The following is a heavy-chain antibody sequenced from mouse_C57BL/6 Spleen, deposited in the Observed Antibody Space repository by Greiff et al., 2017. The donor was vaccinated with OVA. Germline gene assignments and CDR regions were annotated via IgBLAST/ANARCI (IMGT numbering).Heavy chain of an antibody. CDR2: IYPGDGDT. V-gene: IGHV1-82*01. J-gene: IGHJ2*01. Sequence: VQLQESGPELVKPGASVKISCKASGYAFSSSWMNWVKQRPGKGLEWIGRIYPGDGDTNYNGKFKGKATLTADKSSSTAYMQLSSLTSEDSAVYFCARKVVDLDYWGQGTTLTVSS. CDR3: ARKVVDLDY. CDR1: GYAFSSSW. D-gene: IGHD1-1*01.